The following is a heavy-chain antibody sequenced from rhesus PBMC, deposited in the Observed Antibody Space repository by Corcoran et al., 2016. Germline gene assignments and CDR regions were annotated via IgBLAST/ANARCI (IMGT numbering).Heavy chain of an antibody. Sequence: QVQLQESGPGVVKPSETLSLTCAVSGGSFSDSYRWRWPRSPPGQGVEWIGYIYGSSTSTNYNPSLKSRVTISKDTSKNQFSWKLSSVTAADTAVYYCARESYYYSGSYYSDYWGQGVLVTVSS. CDR3: ARESYYYSGSYYSDY. J-gene: IGHJ4*01. V-gene: IGHV4S10*01. CDR2: IYGSSTST. CDR1: GGSFSDSYR. D-gene: IGHD3-16*01.